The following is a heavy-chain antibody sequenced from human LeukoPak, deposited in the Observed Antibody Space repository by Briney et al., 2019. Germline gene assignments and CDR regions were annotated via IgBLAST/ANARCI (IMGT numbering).Heavy chain of an antibody. Sequence: GRSLRLSCGASGFTFDDYAMHWVRQAPGKGLELVSGISWNSGSIGYADSVKGRFTISRDNAKNSLYLQMNSLRAEDTALYYCAKDMSAAAGILFDYWGQGTLVTVSS. J-gene: IGHJ4*02. D-gene: IGHD6-13*01. CDR3: AKDMSAAAGILFDY. CDR2: ISWNSGSI. V-gene: IGHV3-9*01. CDR1: GFTFDDYA.